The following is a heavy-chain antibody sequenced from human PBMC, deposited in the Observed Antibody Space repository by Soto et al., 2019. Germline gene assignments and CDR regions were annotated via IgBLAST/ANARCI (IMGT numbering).Heavy chain of an antibody. V-gene: IGHV3-30*18. CDR1: GFTFSSYG. J-gene: IGHJ6*02. D-gene: IGHD2-2*01. CDR2: ISYDGSNK. Sequence: WGSLRLSCAASGFTFSSYGIHFFRQSPCKWLEWVAVISYDGSNKYYADSVKGRFTISRDNSKNTLYLQMNSLRAEDTAVYYCAKDKIGYCSSTSCYRGMDVWGQGTTVTVSS. CDR3: AKDKIGYCSSTSCYRGMDV.